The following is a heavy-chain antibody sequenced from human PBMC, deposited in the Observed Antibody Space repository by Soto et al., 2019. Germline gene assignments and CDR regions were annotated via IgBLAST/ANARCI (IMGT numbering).Heavy chain of an antibody. CDR2: IYPGDSDT. Sequence: GESLKISCKGSGYSFTSYWIGWVRQMPGKGLEWMGTIYPGDSDTRYSPSFQGQVTISADKSISNADLQWRSLKASDTAMYYCARQGYSSSWYAFDIWGQGTMVTVSS. CDR1: GYSFTSYW. D-gene: IGHD6-13*01. J-gene: IGHJ3*02. CDR3: ARQGYSSSWYAFDI. V-gene: IGHV5-51*01.